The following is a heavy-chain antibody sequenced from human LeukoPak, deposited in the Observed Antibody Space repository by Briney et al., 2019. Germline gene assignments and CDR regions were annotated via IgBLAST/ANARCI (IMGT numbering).Heavy chain of an antibody. CDR1: GYTFTSYG. D-gene: IGHD3-9*01. CDR3: ARAQYYDILTANWFDP. Sequence: ASVKVSCKASGYTFTSYGISWVRQAPGQGLEWMGWISAYNGNTNYAQKFQGRVTITADESTSTAYMELSSLRSEDTAVYYCARAQYYDILTANWFDPWGQGTLVTVSS. V-gene: IGHV1-18*01. CDR2: ISAYNGNT. J-gene: IGHJ5*02.